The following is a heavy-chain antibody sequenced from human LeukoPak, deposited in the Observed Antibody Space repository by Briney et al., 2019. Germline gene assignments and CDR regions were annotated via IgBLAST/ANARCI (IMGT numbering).Heavy chain of an antibody. CDR1: GFIFNNYA. D-gene: IGHD1-1*01. CDR3: AKVITGTTGAFDI. J-gene: IGHJ3*02. CDR2: ISWNSGSI. Sequence: GGSLRLSCAGSGFIFNNYAMHWVRQPPGKGLEWVSGISWNSGSIDYADSVKGRFTISRDNAKNSLYLQMNSLRAEDTALYYCAKVITGTTGAFDIWGQGTMVTVSS. V-gene: IGHV3-9*01.